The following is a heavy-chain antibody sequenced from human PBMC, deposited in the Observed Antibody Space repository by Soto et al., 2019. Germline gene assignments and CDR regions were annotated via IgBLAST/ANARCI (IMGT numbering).Heavy chain of an antibody. Sequence: GGSLRLSCEASGFTISDYYMSWIRQAPGKGLEWVSYIGSVGTTTYYADSVKGRFSISMDNAKNSLYLQMNSLRAEDTAVYFCAKDQEGSGSHWLGYNYYGMDVWGQGTTVTVSS. V-gene: IGHV3-11*01. CDR3: AKDQEGSGSHWLGYNYYGMDV. CDR2: IGSVGTTT. D-gene: IGHD3-10*01. J-gene: IGHJ6*02. CDR1: GFTISDYY.